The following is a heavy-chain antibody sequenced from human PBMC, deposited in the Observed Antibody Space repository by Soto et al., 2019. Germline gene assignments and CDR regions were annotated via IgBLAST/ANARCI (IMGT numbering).Heavy chain of an antibody. CDR3: ARSGDYSVLAFLAY. J-gene: IGHJ4*02. D-gene: IGHD4-17*01. Sequence: GGSLRLSCAASGFTFSSYAMSWVRQAPGKGLEWVSAISGSGGSTYYADSVKGRFTISRDNSKNTLYLQMNSLRAEDTAVYYCARSGDYSVLAFLAYWGQGTLVTVSS. CDR2: ISGSGGST. V-gene: IGHV3-23*01. CDR1: GFTFSSYA.